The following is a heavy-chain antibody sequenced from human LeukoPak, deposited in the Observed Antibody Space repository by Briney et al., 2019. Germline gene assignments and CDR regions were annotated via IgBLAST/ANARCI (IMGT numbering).Heavy chain of an antibody. J-gene: IGHJ4*02. CDR2: IYWNGGST. V-gene: IGHV3-20*04. CDR1: GFTFDDYG. CDR3: ARGSGAMIVVYLVY. D-gene: IGHD3-22*01. Sequence: PGGSLRLSCAASGFTFDDYGMSWVRQAPGKGLEWVSGIYWNGGSTGYADSVKGRFTISRDNAKNSLYLQMNSLRAEDTALYYCARGSGAMIVVYLVYWGQGTLVTASS.